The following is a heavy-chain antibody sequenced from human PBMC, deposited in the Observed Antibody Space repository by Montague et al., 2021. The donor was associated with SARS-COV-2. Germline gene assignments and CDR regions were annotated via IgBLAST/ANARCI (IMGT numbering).Heavy chain of an antibody. CDR3: ARVGGGRTFYY. V-gene: IGHV4-39*07. Sequence: SETLSLTCTVSGDSVSSTTYYWAWIRQPPGKDLVYIRTNNYSGSSYYNPSLKSRVAMSVDTSKNQFSLKLDSVTAADTAVYYCARVGGGRTFYYWGQGILVTVS. CDR2: NNYSGSS. D-gene: IGHD3-16*01. J-gene: IGHJ4*02. CDR1: GDSVSSTTYY.